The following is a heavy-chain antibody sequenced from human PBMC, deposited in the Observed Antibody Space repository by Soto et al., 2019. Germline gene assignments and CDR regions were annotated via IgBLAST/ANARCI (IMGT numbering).Heavy chain of an antibody. J-gene: IGHJ4*02. Sequence: PSETLSLPCAVYGGSFSGYYWSWIRQPPGKGLEWIGEINHSGSTNYNPSLKSRVTISVDTSKNQFSLKLSSVTAADTAVYYCARRRDGYNYVFDYWGQGTLVTVSS. CDR1: GGSFSGYY. V-gene: IGHV4-34*01. CDR2: INHSGST. D-gene: IGHD5-12*01. CDR3: ARRRDGYNYVFDY.